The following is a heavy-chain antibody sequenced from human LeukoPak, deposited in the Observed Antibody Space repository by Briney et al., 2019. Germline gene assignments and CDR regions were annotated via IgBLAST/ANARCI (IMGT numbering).Heavy chain of an antibody. CDR3: AKRGVVIRVFLVGFHKEAYYFDS. V-gene: IGHV3-23*01. CDR1: GITLSNYG. Sequence: GGSLRLSCAVSGITLSNYGMSWVRQAPGKGLEWVAGISGSGGGAQYADSVKGRFTISRDNAKNRLYLHMHSLRAEDTAMYFCAKRGVVIRVFLVGFHKEAYYFDSWGQGVLVTVSS. CDR2: ISGSGGGA. D-gene: IGHD3-10*01. J-gene: IGHJ4*02.